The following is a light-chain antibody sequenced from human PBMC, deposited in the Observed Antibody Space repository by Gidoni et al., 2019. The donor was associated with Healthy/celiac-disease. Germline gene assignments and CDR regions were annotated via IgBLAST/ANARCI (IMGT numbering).Light chain of an antibody. CDR2: AAS. Sequence: DIQMTQSPSSLSASVGDRVTITCRASQSISSYLNWYQQKPGKAPKLLIYAASSLQSGVPSRFSGSGSGTDFTLTISSLQPEDFATYYCQQRYSTPPSTFXXXTKVEIK. CDR3: QQRYSTPPST. CDR1: QSISSY. J-gene: IGKJ1*01. V-gene: IGKV1-39*01.